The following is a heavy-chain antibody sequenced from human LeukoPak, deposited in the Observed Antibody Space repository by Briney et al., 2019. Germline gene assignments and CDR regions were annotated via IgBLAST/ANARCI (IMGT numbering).Heavy chain of an antibody. Sequence: TTNSNPSLKSRFTISVDTSKNQFSLKLSSVTAADTAVYYCARRDVWMITFGGVIVGSFDYWGQGTLVTVSS. V-gene: IGHV4-34*01. D-gene: IGHD3-16*02. CDR3: ARRDVWMITFGGVIVGSFDY. J-gene: IGHJ4*02. CDR2: TT.